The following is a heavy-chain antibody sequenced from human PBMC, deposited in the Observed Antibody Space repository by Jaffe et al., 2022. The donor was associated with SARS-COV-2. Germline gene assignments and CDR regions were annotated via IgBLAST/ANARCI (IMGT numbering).Heavy chain of an antibody. CDR2: IYYSGST. J-gene: IGHJ4*02. CDR1: GGSISSYY. CDR3: ARGKTQDPYSTLLYYFDY. Sequence: QVQLQESGPGLVKPSETLSLTCTVSGGSISSYYWSWIRQPPGKGLEWIGYIYYSGSTNYNPSLKSRVTISVDTSKNQFSLKLSSVTAADTAVYYCARGKTQDPYSTLLYYFDYWGQGTLVTVSS. D-gene: IGHD6-13*01. V-gene: IGHV4-59*01.